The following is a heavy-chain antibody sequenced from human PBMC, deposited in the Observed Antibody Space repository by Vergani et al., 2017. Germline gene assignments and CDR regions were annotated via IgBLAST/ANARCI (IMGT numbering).Heavy chain of an antibody. CDR1: GFTFSSYA. V-gene: IGHV3-23*04. J-gene: IGHJ4*02. D-gene: IGHD2-2*02. Sequence: EVQMVESGGGLVKPGGSLRLSCAASGFTFSSYAMSWVRQAPGKGLEWVSVISGSDGSTYYADSVKGRFSISRDNSKNTLFLQMNSLRAEDTALYYCAKHGCTSTSCYMNGWGQGALVTVSS. CDR2: ISGSDGST. CDR3: AKHGCTSTSCYMNG.